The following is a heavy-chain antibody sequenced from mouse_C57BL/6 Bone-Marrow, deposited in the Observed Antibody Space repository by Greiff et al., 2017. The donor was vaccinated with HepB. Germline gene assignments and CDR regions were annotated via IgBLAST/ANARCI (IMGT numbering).Heavy chain of an antibody. D-gene: IGHD3-1*01. J-gene: IGHJ4*01. CDR3: ARRARAMDY. V-gene: IGHV1-55*01. CDR1: GYTFTSYW. CDR2: INTGSGST. Sequence: QVQLQQPGAELVKPGASVKLSCKASGYTFTSYWITWVRQSPGHGLEWIGDINTGSGSTYYNEKFKSKATLTVDTSSNTVYMQLSSLTSEDSAVYYCARRARAMDYWGQGTSVTVSS.